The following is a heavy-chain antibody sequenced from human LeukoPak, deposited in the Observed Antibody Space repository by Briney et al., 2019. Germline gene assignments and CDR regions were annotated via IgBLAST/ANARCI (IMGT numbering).Heavy chain of an antibody. Sequence: SETLSLTCTVSGGSISSSSYYWGWIRQPPGKGLEWIGSIYYSGRTYYNPSLKSRVTISVDTSKNQFSLKLSSVTAADTAVYYCARDPTVVTPEAVDIWGQGTKVTVSS. CDR3: ARDPTVVTPEAVDI. D-gene: IGHD4-23*01. CDR2: IYYSGRT. J-gene: IGHJ3*02. CDR1: GGSISSSSYY. V-gene: IGHV4-39*07.